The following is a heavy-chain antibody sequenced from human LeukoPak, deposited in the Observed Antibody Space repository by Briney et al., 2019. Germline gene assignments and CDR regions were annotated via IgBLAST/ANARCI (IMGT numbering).Heavy chain of an antibody. V-gene: IGHV3-23*01. J-gene: IGHJ2*01. CDR3: ARLRWEITHYWYFDL. Sequence: PGGSLRLPCAASGFTFNNFPMSWVRQAPGKGLEWVSAINPSGGDPYFPDSVRGRFTISRDNSKNTVYLQMDSLRVEDTAAYYCARLRWEITHYWYFDLWGRGALVTVSS. CDR1: GFTFNNFP. D-gene: IGHD4-23*01. CDR2: INPSGGDP.